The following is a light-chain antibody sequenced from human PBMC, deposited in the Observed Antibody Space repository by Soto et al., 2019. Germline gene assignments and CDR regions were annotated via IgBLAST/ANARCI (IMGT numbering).Light chain of an antibody. J-gene: IGLJ3*02. CDR2: DVS. Sequence: QSALTQPPSASGSPGQSVTISCTGTSSDVGAYNSVSWYQQHPGKAPKLMIYDVSKRPSGVPYRFSGSKSGNAASLTVSGLQGEDEADYYCSSYAGSSWVFGGGTKLTVL. CDR3: SSYAGSSWV. V-gene: IGLV2-8*01. CDR1: SSDVGAYNS.